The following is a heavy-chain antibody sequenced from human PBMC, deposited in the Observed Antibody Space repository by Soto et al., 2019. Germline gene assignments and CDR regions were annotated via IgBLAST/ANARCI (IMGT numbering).Heavy chain of an antibody. J-gene: IGHJ4*02. V-gene: IGHV3-23*01. Sequence: RGSLRLSCAASGFTFSSYAMSWVRQAPGKGLEWVSAISGSGGSTYYADSVKGRFTISRDNSKNTLYLQMNSLRAEDTAVYYCAKPTYYYDSSGLNYFDYWGQGTLVTVSS. D-gene: IGHD3-22*01. CDR2: ISGSGGST. CDR1: GFTFSSYA. CDR3: AKPTYYYDSSGLNYFDY.